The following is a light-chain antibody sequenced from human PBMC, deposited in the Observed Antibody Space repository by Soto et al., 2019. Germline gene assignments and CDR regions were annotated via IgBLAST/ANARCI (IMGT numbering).Light chain of an antibody. Sequence: QSVLTQPPSVSGGPGQRVTISCTGSSSNIGAGYDVHWYQQLPGTAPKLLIYGNSNRPSGVPDRFSGSKSGTSASLAITGLQSFFVSYYYCHSYDINFFAYVFSSGTMLPVL. V-gene: IGLV1-40*01. CDR1: SSNIGAGYD. J-gene: IGLJ1*01. CDR3: HSYDINFFAYV. CDR2: GNS.